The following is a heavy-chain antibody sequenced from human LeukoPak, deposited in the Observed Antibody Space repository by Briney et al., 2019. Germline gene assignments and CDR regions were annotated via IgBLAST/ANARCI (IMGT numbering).Heavy chain of an antibody. CDR2: IKQDGSKK. CDR1: RFTFGTDW. D-gene: IGHD1-1*01. CDR3: ARHGYYYFDY. V-gene: IGHV3-7*01. J-gene: IGHJ4*02. Sequence: PGGSMRLSCAASRFTFGTDWMSWVRQAPGKGLEWVASIKQDGSKKYYVDSVKGRLTISRDNAENSLYLQMNSLRVEDTAVYYCARHGYYYFDYWGQGTLVTVSS.